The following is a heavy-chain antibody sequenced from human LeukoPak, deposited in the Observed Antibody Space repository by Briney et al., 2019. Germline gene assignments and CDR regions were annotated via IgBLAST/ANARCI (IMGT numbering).Heavy chain of an antibody. CDR3: AAGVGWLIDY. Sequence: GVSLRLSCAASGFSFGSYWMSWVRQAPGKGLEWVANIEGDGSERNYMDSVKGRFTISRDNAKNSLHLQMNSLRAEDTAVYYCAAGVGWLIDYWGQGTLVTVSS. CDR1: GFSFGSYW. V-gene: IGHV3-7*03. CDR2: IEGDGSER. J-gene: IGHJ4*02. D-gene: IGHD6-19*01.